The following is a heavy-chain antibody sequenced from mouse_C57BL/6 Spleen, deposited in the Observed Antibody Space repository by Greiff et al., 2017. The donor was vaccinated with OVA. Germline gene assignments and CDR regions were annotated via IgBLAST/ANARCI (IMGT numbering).Heavy chain of an antibody. D-gene: IGHD1-1*01. Sequence: EVHLVESGGGLVQPGGSLSLSCAASGFTFTDYYMSWVRQPPGKALEWLGFIRNKANGYTTEYSASVKGRFTISRDNSQSILYLQMNALRAEDSATYYCARILSYYYGSSSYWYFDVWGTGTTVTVSS. J-gene: IGHJ1*03. CDR2: IRNKANGYTT. CDR1: GFTFTDYY. CDR3: ARILSYYYGSSSYWYFDV. V-gene: IGHV7-3*01.